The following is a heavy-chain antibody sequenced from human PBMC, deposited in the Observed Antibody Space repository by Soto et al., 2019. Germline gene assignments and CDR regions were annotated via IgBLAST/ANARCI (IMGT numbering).Heavy chain of an antibody. CDR3: AQCSGGDCYGYFDY. V-gene: IGHV3-23*01. D-gene: IGHD2-21*02. CDR2: ISGSGGST. Sequence: GGSLRLSCAASGFTFSSYAMSWVRQAPGKGLEWVSAISGSGGSTYYADSVKGRFTISRDNSKNTLYLQMNSLRAEDTAVYYCAQCSGGDCYGYFDYWGQGTLVTVSS. CDR1: GFTFSSYA. J-gene: IGHJ4*02.